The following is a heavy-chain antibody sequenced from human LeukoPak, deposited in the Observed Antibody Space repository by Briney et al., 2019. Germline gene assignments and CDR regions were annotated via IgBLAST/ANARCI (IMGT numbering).Heavy chain of an antibody. J-gene: IGHJ4*02. V-gene: IGHV5-51*01. CDR3: ARPSPAGGTGYYDY. Sequence: GESLKISCKVSGYSFSSYWIGWVRQMPGKGLEWMGIIYPDDSDTRYSPSFQGQVTISADKSISTAYLQWSSLKASDTAMYYCARPSPAGGTGYYDYWGQGTLVTVSS. CDR1: GYSFSSYW. CDR2: IYPDDSDT. D-gene: IGHD3/OR15-3a*01.